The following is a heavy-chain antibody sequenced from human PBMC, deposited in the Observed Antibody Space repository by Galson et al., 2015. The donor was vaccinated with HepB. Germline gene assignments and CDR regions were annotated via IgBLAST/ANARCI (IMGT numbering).Heavy chain of an antibody. CDR3: ARVSPPIQLWPDSFDY. J-gene: IGHJ4*02. CDR1: GYTFTSYG. D-gene: IGHD5-18*01. Sequence: SVKVSCKASGYTFTSYGISWVRQAPGQGLEWMGWISAYNGNTNYAQKLQGRVTMTTDTSTSTAYMELRSLRSDDTAVYYCARVSPPIQLWPDSFDYWGQGTLVTVSS. CDR2: ISAYNGNT. V-gene: IGHV1-18*01.